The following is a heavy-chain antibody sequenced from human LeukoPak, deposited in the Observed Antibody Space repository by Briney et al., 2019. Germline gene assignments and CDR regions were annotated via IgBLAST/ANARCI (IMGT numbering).Heavy chain of an antibody. CDR3: AKAPDPYSSGCYNWFDR. D-gene: IGHD6-19*01. J-gene: IGHJ5*02. V-gene: IGHV3-43*02. Sequence: GGSLRLSCAASGCTFDDYAMHWVRQAPGKGLEWVSLISGDGGSTNYADSVKGRFTISRDKSKNSLYLQINSLRTEDTALYYCAKAPDPYSSGCYNWFDRWGQGTLVTVSS. CDR1: GCTFDDYA. CDR2: ISGDGGST.